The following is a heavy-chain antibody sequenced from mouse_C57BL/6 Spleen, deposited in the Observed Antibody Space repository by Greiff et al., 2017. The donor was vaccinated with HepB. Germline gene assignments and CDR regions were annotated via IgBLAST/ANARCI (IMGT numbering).Heavy chain of an antibody. J-gene: IGHJ1*03. CDR1: GYTFTSYW. V-gene: IGHV1-59*01. D-gene: IGHD1-1*01. Sequence: QVQLQQPGAELVRPGTSVKLSCKASGYTFTSYWMHWVKQRPGQGLEWIGVIDPSDSYTNYNQKFKGKATLTVDTSSSTAYMQLSSLTSEDSAVYCCARSTTVVATNFDVWGTGTTVTVSS. CDR2: IDPSDSYT. CDR3: ARSTTVVATNFDV.